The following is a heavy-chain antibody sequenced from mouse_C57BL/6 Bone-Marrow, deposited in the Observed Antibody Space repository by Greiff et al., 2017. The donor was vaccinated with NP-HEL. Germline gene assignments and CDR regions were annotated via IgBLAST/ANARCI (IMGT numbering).Heavy chain of an antibody. CDR2: IDPENGDT. CDR3: TSVLWLRREFAY. D-gene: IGHD2-2*01. CDR1: GFNIKDDY. J-gene: IGHJ3*01. Sequence: EVQLVESGAELVRPGASVKLSCTASGFNIKDDYMHWVKQRPEQGLEWIGWIDPENGDTESASKFQGKATITADTSSNTAYLQLSSLTSEDTAVYYCTSVLWLRREFAYWGQGTLVTVSA. V-gene: IGHV14-4*01.